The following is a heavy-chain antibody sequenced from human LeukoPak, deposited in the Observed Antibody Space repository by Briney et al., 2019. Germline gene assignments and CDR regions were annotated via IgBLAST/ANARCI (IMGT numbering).Heavy chain of an antibody. CDR1: GFAFSSYG. Sequence: GGSLRLSCAASGFAFSSYGMSWVRQAPGKGLEWVSTISSSGDSTYYADSVKGRFTISRDSSKSTLYLQMNSLRAEDTAVYYCARDYGSSWYLDYWGQGTLVTVSS. D-gene: IGHD6-13*01. CDR2: ISSSGDST. J-gene: IGHJ4*02. CDR3: ARDYGSSWYLDY. V-gene: IGHV3-23*01.